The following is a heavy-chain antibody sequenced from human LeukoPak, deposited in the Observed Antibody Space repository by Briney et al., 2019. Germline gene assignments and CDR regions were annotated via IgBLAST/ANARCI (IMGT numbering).Heavy chain of an antibody. J-gene: IGHJ3*02. V-gene: IGHV4-59*01. Sequence: SETLSLTCTVSGGSISSYYWSWIRQPPGKGLEWLGSIYYSGSTDYHPSLKSRVTISLDTSKIQFSLKLSSVTAADTAVYYCARFLRGATNALEIWGQGTMVTVSS. CDR3: ARFLRGATNALEI. CDR2: IYYSGST. D-gene: IGHD1-26*01. CDR1: GGSISSYY.